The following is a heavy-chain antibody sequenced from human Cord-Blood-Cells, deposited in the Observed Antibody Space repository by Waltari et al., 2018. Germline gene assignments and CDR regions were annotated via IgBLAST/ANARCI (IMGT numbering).Heavy chain of an antibody. J-gene: IGHJ6*02. Sequence: VQLVQSGAEVKKPGASVKVSCSASGYTFTSYAMHWVRQAPGQRLEWMGWINAGNGNTKYSQKFQGRVTITRDTSASTAYMELSSLRSEDTAVYYCAREGQGYYYYGMDVWGQGTTVTVSS. CDR1: GYTFTSYA. CDR3: AREGQGYYYYGMDV. V-gene: IGHV1-3*01. CDR2: INAGNGNT.